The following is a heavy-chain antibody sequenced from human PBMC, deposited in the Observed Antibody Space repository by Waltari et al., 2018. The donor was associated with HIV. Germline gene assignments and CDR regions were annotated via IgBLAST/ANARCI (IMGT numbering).Heavy chain of an antibody. Sequence: QVQLVQSGAEVKKPGSSVKVSCKASGGTFSSYAISWVRQAPGPGLEGMGRIIPSFGTANYAQKFQGRVTITADESTSTAYMELSSLRSEDTAVYYCARDRATVTTTWGYYYGMDVWGQGTTVTVSS. D-gene: IGHD4-17*01. CDR2: IIPSFGTA. CDR3: ARDRATVTTTWGYYYGMDV. CDR1: GGTFSSYA. V-gene: IGHV1-69*18. J-gene: IGHJ6*02.